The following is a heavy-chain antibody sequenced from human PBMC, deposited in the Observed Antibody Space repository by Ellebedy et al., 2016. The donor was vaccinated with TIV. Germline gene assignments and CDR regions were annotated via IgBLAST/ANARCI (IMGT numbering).Heavy chain of an antibody. V-gene: IGHV3-21*01. J-gene: IGHJ4*02. CDR3: ARAGLLRYFDFDY. CDR2: ISSSSSYI. D-gene: IGHD3-9*01. Sequence: GESLKISCAASGFTFSSYSMNWVRQAPGKGLEWVSSISSSSSYIYYADSVKGRFTISRDNAKNSLYLQMNSLRAEDTAVYYCARAGLLRYFDFDYWGQGTLVTVSS. CDR1: GFTFSSYS.